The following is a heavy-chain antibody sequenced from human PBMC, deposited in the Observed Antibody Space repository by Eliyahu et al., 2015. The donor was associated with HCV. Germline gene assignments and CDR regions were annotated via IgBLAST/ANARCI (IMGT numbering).Heavy chain of an antibody. CDR1: GFDFDFFG. Sequence: ESGGGVVQPGSSVTLTCETSGFDFDFFGFHXVXQXPGKXLEWVALIWYDGSNXXYADSVRGRFTISRDNSKKTVSLQLDALRVEDTALYHCARVFSGNVSHWYFDMMGRGTRVSVSS. J-gene: IGHJ2*01. V-gene: IGHV3-33*01. CDR3: ARVFSGNVSHWYFDM. CDR2: IWYDGSNX. D-gene: IGHD1-26*01.